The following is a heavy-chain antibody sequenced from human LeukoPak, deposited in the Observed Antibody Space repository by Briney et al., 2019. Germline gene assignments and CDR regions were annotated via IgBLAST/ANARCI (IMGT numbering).Heavy chain of an antibody. Sequence: ASVKVSCKASGYTFTCYYMHWVRQAPGQGLEWMGRINPNSGGTNYAQKFQGRVTMTRDTSISTAYMELSRLRSDDTAVYYCATLGYCSSTSCPRGWFDPWGQGTLVTVSS. CDR1: GYTFTCYY. CDR2: INPNSGGT. V-gene: IGHV1-2*06. CDR3: ATLGYCSSTSCPRGWFDP. D-gene: IGHD2-2*01. J-gene: IGHJ5*02.